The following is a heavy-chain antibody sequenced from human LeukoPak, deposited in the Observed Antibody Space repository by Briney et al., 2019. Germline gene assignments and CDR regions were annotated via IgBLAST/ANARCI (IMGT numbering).Heavy chain of an antibody. V-gene: IGHV3-74*03. CDR1: GFTFSSFS. Sequence: GGSLRLSCAASGFTFSSFSMHWARQAPGKGLVWVSHISGDGSDTKYADSVKGRFTNSRDNAKSTMYLQMNSLRAEDTAVYYCARWTPTYGDHYYWYFDLWGRGTLVTVSA. D-gene: IGHD4-17*01. J-gene: IGHJ2*01. CDR2: ISGDGSDT. CDR3: ARWTPTYGDHYYWYFDL.